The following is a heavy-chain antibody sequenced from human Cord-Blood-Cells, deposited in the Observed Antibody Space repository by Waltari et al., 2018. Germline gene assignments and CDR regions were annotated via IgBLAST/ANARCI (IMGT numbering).Heavy chain of an antibody. CDR2: ISWNSGSI. Sequence: EVQLVESGGGLVQPDRSLRLSCAASGFTFDDYAMHWVRQAPGKGREWVSGISWNSGSIGYADSVKGRFTISRDNAKNSLYLQMNSLRAEDTALYYCAKVIGRAIICSGGSCYFDYWGQGTLVTVSS. D-gene: IGHD2-15*01. CDR1: GFTFDDYA. J-gene: IGHJ4*02. CDR3: AKVIGRAIICSGGSCYFDY. V-gene: IGHV3-9*01.